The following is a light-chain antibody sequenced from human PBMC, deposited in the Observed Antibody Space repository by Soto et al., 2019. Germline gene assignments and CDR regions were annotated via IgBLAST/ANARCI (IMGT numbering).Light chain of an antibody. V-gene: IGLV2-14*01. CDR2: DVN. J-gene: IGLJ1*01. CDR3: SSYTSRNTLYV. CDR1: SSDVGAYNF. Sequence: QSALTQPASVSGSLGQSITISCTGTSSDVGAYNFVSWYQQHPGKAPKLMIYDVNNRPSGVSNSFSGSKSANTASLTISGLQADDEADYYCSSYTSRNTLYVFGTGTKITVL.